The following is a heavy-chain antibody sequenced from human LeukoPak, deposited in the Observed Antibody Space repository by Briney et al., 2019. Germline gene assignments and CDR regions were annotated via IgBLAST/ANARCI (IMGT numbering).Heavy chain of an antibody. CDR1: GGSISSGGYY. V-gene: IGHV4-31*03. Sequence: SETLSLTCTVSGGSISSGGYYWSWIRQHPGKGLEWIGYIYYSGSTYYNPSLKSRVTISVDTSKNQFSLKLSSVTAADTAVYYCARVDYYDSSGYYYNDAFDIWGQGTMVTVSS. CDR2: IYYSGST. J-gene: IGHJ3*02. CDR3: ARVDYYDSSGYYYNDAFDI. D-gene: IGHD3-22*01.